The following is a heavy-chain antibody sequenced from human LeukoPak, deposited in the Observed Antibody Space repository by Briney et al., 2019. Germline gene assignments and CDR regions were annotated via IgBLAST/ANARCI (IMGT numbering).Heavy chain of an antibody. V-gene: IGHV4-34*01. D-gene: IGHD2-15*01. J-gene: IGHJ4*02. CDR2: INHSGST. CDR1: GGSFSGYY. CDR3: ARGDNEGCCSGGNCYSRPDY. Sequence: SETLSLTCAVYGGSFSGYYWSWIRQPPGKGLEWIGKINHSGSTNYNPSLKSRVTISVDTSKNQLSLKLSSVTAADTAVYYCARGDNEGCCSGGNCYSRPDYWGQGTLVTVSS.